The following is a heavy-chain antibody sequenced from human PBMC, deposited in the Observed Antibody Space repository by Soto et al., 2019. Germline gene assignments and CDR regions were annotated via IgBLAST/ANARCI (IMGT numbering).Heavy chain of an antibody. CDR3: AKEGLQKTYYFDY. CDR1: GFTFSSYG. J-gene: IGHJ4*02. Sequence: GGSLRLSCAASGFTFSSYGMHWVRQAPGKGLEWVAVISYDGSNKYYADSVKGRFTISRDNSKNTLYLQMNSLRAEDTAVYYCAKEGLQKTYYFDYWGQGTLVTVSS. CDR2: ISYDGSNK. V-gene: IGHV3-30*18. D-gene: IGHD4-4*01.